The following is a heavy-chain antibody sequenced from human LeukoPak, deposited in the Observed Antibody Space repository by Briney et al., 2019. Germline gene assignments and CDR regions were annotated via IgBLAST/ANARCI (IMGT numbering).Heavy chain of an antibody. J-gene: IGHJ4*02. V-gene: IGHV4-59*01. D-gene: IGHD5-18*01. Sequence: SETLSLTCTVSVGFISSYYWSWIRLPPGKGLEGIGYIYYTGATYYNPSLKSRVTISLDTSKTQFSLKLSSVTAADAAVYYCARAGYSYGTGYYFDYWGQGALVTLSS. CDR2: IYYTGAT. CDR1: VGFISSYY. CDR3: ARAGYSYGTGYYFDY.